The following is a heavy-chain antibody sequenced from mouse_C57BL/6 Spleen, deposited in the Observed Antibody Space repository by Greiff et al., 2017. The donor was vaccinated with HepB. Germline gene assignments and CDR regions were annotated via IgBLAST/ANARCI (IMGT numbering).Heavy chain of an antibody. CDR2: IRSKSNNYAT. D-gene: IGHD1-1*01. V-gene: IGHV10-1*01. CDR3: VTVVEAY. Sequence: DVKLVESGGGLVQPKGSLKLSCAASGFSFNTYAMNWVRQAPGKGLEWVARIRSKSNNYATYYADSVKDRFTISRDDSESMLYLQMNNLKTEDTAMYYCVTVVEAYWGQGTLVTVSA. CDR1: GFSFNTYA. J-gene: IGHJ3*01.